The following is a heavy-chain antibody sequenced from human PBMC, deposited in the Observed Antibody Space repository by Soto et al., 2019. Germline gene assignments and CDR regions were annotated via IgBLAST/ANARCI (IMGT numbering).Heavy chain of an antibody. Sequence: EVQLVESGGGLVQPGGSLRLSCAVTGFTISSNYMNWVRQAAGKGLEWVSVMYAAGSTYYEESVKGRFNISRDNSKNTLYLQMNSLRGEDTAVYYCARGSNSNNWKLFDYWGQGTLVTVSS. D-gene: IGHD1-1*01. CDR3: ARGSNSNNWKLFDY. CDR1: GFTISSNY. V-gene: IGHV3-66*01. CDR2: MYAAGST. J-gene: IGHJ4*02.